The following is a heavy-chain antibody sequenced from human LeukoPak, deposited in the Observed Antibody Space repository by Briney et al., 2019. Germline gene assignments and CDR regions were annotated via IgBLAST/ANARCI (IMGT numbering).Heavy chain of an antibody. V-gene: IGHV4-59*01. CDR2: IYYSGST. D-gene: IGHD6-19*01. J-gene: IGHJ4*02. CDR3: GRGYGPNSSGWDS. CDR1: GGSISSNY. Sequence: SETLSLTCTVSGGSISSNYWSWIRQPPGKGLEWIGYIYYSGSTNYNPSLKSRVTISVDTSKNQFSLKLTSVTAAGTAVYYCGRGYGPNSSGWDSWGQGTLVTVSS.